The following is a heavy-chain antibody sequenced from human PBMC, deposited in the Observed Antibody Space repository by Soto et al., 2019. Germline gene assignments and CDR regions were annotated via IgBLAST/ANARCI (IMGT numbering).Heavy chain of an antibody. CDR2: ISRAGTYT. Sequence: EVQMLESGGDLVRPGGSLRLSCATSGFTFSSYAMGWVRQAPGKGLDWVSGISRAGTYTFYADSVRGLFSITRDNSRGTLDLYMNALRADDTAIYFCVKYTVTEDVGGSWGQGALVTVSS. J-gene: IGHJ5*02. CDR1: GFTFSSYA. CDR3: VKYTVTEDVGGS. D-gene: IGHD4-17*01. V-gene: IGHV3-23*01.